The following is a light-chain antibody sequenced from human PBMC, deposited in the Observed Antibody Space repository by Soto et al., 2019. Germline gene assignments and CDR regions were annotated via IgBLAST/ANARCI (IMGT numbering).Light chain of an antibody. CDR1: QGVSSCD. CDR2: GAS. V-gene: IGKV3-20*01. CDR3: QQYGSSPLYT. Sequence: IVLTQPPGNLSPSLGERATRLCRASQGVSSCDIAWYQQKAAQAPRLLIYGASSRATGIPDRFSGSGSGTDFTLTISRLEPEDFAVYYCQQYGSSPLYTFGQGTKLEI. J-gene: IGKJ2*01.